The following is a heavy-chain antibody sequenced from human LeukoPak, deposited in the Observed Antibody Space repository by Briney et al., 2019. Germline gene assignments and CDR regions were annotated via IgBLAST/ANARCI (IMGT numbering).Heavy chain of an antibody. Sequence: SETPSLTCTVSGGSISSSSYSWGWIRQPPGKGLEWIGNIYYSGNTYYNPSLKSRVTISVDTSKNQFSLKLSSVTAADTAVYYCARHVRDYPRIINWGKGTTVTVSS. V-gene: IGHV4-39*01. D-gene: IGHD4-11*01. CDR3: ARHVRDYPRIIN. CDR2: IYYSGNT. CDR1: GGSISSSSYS. J-gene: IGHJ6*04.